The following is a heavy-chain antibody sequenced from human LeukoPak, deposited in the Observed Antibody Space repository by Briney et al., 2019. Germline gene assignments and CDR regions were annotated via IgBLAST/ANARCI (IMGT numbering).Heavy chain of an antibody. CDR3: TTESQRYYGMDV. V-gene: IGHV3-15*01. Sequence: GGSLRLSCAASGFTFSNAWMSWVRQAPGKGLEWVGRIKSKTDGGTTDYAAPVKGRFTISRDDSKNTLYLQMNSLKTEDTAVYYCTTESQRYYGMDVWGQGTTVTVSS. D-gene: IGHD6-25*01. CDR1: GFTFSNAW. J-gene: IGHJ6*02. CDR2: IKSKTDGGTT.